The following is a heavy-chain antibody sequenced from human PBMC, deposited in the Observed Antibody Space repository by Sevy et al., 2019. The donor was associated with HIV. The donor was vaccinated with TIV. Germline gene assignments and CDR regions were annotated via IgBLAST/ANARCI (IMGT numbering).Heavy chain of an antibody. D-gene: IGHD1-1*01. V-gene: IGHV1-18*01. J-gene: IGHJ4*02. CDR3: GRGGTASHYNSQIDY. Sequence: ASVKVSCEASGSSFTDYGFSWVRQAPGQGLEWLGWVSGYNGNTKFGDPLRGRVTLTRDTSTTTVYMEVRGLTFDDTAVYYCGRGGTASHYNSQIDYWGQGTLVTVSS. CDR1: GSSFTDYG. CDR2: VSGYNGNT.